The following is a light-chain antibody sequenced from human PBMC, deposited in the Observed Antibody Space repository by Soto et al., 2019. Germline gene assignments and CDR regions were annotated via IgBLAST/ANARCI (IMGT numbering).Light chain of an antibody. J-gene: IGKJ1*01. V-gene: IGKV1-12*01. Sequence: DIQMTQSPSSVSASVGDRVTITCRASQGIGDRLAWYQQRPGKVPQLVVYFASTLPSGVQSRFSASGSGAEFILTIKPLQAEDFATYYCMHTFSFPRTVGQGTKVDI. CDR3: MHTFSFPRT. CDR1: QGIGDR. CDR2: FAS.